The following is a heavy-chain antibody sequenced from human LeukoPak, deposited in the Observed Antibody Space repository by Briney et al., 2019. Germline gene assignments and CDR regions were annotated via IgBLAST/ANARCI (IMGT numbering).Heavy chain of an antibody. V-gene: IGHV1-69*04. D-gene: IGHD2-2*01. CDR2: IIPILGIA. Sequence: ASVKVSCKAFGGTFSSYTISWVRQAPGQGLEWMGRIIPILGIANYAQKFQGRVTITADKSTSTAYMELSSLRSEDTAVYYCARDIVVVPAATLLGSYNWFDPWGQGTLVTVSS. CDR3: ARDIVVVPAATLLGSYNWFDP. J-gene: IGHJ5*02. CDR1: GGTFSSYT.